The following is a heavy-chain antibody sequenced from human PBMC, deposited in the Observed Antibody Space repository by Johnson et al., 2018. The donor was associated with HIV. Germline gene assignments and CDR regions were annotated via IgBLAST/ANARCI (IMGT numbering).Heavy chain of an antibody. V-gene: IGHV3-20*04. Sequence: MQLVESGGGVVRPGGSLRLSCAASGFTFDDYGMSWVRQAPGKGLEWVSGINWNGDNTGYADSVKGRFTISRDNAKNSLYLQMNSLRVEDTALYYCARVRTGDSSGYHDAFDIWGQGTMVTVSS. D-gene: IGHD3-22*01. CDR3: ARVRTGDSSGYHDAFDI. J-gene: IGHJ3*02. CDR1: GFTFDDYG. CDR2: INWNGDNT.